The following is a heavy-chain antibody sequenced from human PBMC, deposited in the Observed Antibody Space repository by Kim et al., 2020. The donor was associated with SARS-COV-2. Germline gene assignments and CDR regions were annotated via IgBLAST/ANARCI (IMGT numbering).Heavy chain of an antibody. V-gene: IGHV1-58*01. J-gene: IGHJ4*02. D-gene: IGHD4-17*01. CDR3: AAASHYGYYFDY. Sequence: NYAQKFQERVTITRDMSTSTAYMELSSRRSEDTAVYYCAAASHYGYYFDYWGQGTLVTVSS.